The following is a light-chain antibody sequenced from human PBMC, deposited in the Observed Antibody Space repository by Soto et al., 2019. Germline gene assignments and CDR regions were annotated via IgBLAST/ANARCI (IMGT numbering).Light chain of an antibody. Sequence: EIVLTQSPGTLSLSPGYRSTLSCRASKSVSSSYLAWYQQKPGQAPRLLIYGASSRATGIPDRFSGSGSGTDFTLTISRLEPEDFAVYYCQQYGSSPRFTFGPGTKVDIK. J-gene: IGKJ3*01. CDR2: GAS. V-gene: IGKV3-20*01. CDR3: QQYGSSPRFT. CDR1: KSVSSSY.